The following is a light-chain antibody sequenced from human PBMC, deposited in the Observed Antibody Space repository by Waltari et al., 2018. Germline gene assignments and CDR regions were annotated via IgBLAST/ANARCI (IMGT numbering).Light chain of an antibody. CDR3: QHVYSYPVT. CDR2: AAS. J-gene: IGKJ4*01. CDR1: QGRSGY. V-gene: IGKV1-9*01. Sequence: IQWTQSPSFLSASVGERVTFTCRASQGRSGYLAWYQQKPNKSPKLLINAASTLQSGVPSRFSGGKSGTEFTLTISSLQPEDFATYFCQHVYSYPVTFGGGTTLDI.